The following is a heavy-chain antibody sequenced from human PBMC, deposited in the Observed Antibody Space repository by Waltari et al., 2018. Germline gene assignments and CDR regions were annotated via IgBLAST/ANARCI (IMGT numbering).Heavy chain of an antibody. D-gene: IGHD6-19*01. CDR2: SSGSCGNT. Sequence: EVQLLESGGGLVQPGGSLRLSCAASEFTFSSYAMNWVRQAPGKGLEWVSTSSGSCGNTYYADSVKGRFTISRDNSKNTLYLQMNSLRAEDTAVYYCAKDPAGTYYFEYWGQGTLVTVSS. CDR3: AKDPAGTYYFEY. J-gene: IGHJ4*02. CDR1: EFTFSSYA. V-gene: IGHV3-23*01.